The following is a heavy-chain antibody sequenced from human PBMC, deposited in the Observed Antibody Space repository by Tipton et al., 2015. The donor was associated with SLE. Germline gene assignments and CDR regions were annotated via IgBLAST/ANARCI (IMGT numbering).Heavy chain of an antibody. CDR3: ASASSWYYFDY. Sequence: SLRLSCAASGFTFSSYAMSWVRQAPGKGLEWVAFIRYDGSNKYYADSVKGRFTISRDNSKNTLYLQMNGLRAEDTAVYYCASASSWYYFDYWGQGTLVTVSS. CDR1: GFTFSSYA. J-gene: IGHJ4*02. CDR2: IRYDGSNK. D-gene: IGHD6-13*01. V-gene: IGHV3-30*02.